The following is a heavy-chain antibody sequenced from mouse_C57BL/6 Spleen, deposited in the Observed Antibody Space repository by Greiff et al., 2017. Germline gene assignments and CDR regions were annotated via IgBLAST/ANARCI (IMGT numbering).Heavy chain of an antibody. V-gene: IGHV1-72*01. J-gene: IGHJ1*03. D-gene: IGHD1-1*01. CDR2: IDPNSGGT. CDR3: ARSHYYGSSHWYFDV. CDR1: GYTFTSYW. Sequence: QVQLQQPGAELMKPGASVKLSCKASGYTFTSYWMHWVKQRPGRGLEWIGGIDPNSGGTKYNEKFKSKATLTVDKPSSTAYMQLSSLTSEDSAVYYCARSHYYGSSHWYFDVWGTGTTVTVSS.